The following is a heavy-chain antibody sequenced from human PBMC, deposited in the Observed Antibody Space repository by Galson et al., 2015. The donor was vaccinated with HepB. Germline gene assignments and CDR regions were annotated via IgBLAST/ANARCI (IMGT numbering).Heavy chain of an antibody. J-gene: IGHJ1*01. Sequence: SLRLSCAGSGFTVSSNYMSWVRQAPGKGLEWVSVIYSGSSTYYADSVKGRFTISRDNSKNTLYLQMNSLRAEDTAVYYCATSHASIAVADREYFQHWGQGTLVTVSS. CDR2: IYSGSST. D-gene: IGHD6-19*01. CDR1: GFTVSSNY. V-gene: IGHV3-66*01. CDR3: ATSHASIAVADREYFQH.